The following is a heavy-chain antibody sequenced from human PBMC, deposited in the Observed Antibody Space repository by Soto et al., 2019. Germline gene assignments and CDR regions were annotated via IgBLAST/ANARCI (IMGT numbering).Heavy chain of an antibody. V-gene: IGHV1-69*01. D-gene: IGHD2-2*01. CDR3: ARSQGSSTSLEIYYYYYYGMDV. J-gene: IGHJ6*02. Sequence: QVQLVQSGAEVKKPGSSVKVSCKASGGTFGSYAISWVRQAPGQGREWMGGIIPIPGPANYAQKFQGRVTIAADESTSTAYMELSSLRSEDTAVYYCARSQGSSTSLEIYYYYYYGMDVWGQGTTVTVSS. CDR1: GGTFGSYA. CDR2: IIPIPGPA.